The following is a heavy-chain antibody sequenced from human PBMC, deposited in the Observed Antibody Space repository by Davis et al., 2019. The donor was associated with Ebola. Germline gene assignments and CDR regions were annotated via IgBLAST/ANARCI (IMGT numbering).Heavy chain of an antibody. CDR3: ARVELERLEGWFDP. Sequence: PSETLSLTCTVSGGSIITGNYHWTWIRQHPGKGLEWLGFISYSGATYYNPSLKSRLTISRDTSQNQFSLNLASATAADTAVFFCARVELERLEGWFDPWGQGTLVTVSS. CDR2: ISYSGAT. J-gene: IGHJ5*02. CDR1: GGSIITGNYH. V-gene: IGHV4-31*03. D-gene: IGHD1-1*01.